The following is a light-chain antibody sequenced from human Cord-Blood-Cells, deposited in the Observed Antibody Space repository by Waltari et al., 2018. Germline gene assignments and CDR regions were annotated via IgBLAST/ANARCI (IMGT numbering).Light chain of an antibody. Sequence: QSALTQPASVSGPPGPSITIPCTGTSSDVGGFNSASWYQQHPGKAPKLMIYEVSNRPSGVSNRFSGSKSGNTASLTISGLQAEDEADYYCSSYTSSSTWVFGGGTKLTVL. J-gene: IGLJ3*02. CDR2: EVS. V-gene: IGLV2-14*01. CDR3: SSYTSSSTWV. CDR1: SSDVGGFNS.